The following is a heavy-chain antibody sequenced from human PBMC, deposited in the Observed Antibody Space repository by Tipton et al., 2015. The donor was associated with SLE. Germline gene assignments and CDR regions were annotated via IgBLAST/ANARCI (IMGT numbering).Heavy chain of an antibody. CDR3: ARAFYCSSTSCYRGDYFDY. D-gene: IGHD2-2*02. J-gene: IGHJ4*02. CDR1: GFTFSSYA. V-gene: IGHV3-23*01. Sequence: SLRLSCAASGFTFSSYAMSWVRQAPGKGLEWVSAISGSGGSTYYADSVKGRFTISRDNSKNTLYLQMNSLRAEDTAVYYCARAFYCSSTSCYRGDYFDYWGQGTLVTVSS. CDR2: ISGSGGST.